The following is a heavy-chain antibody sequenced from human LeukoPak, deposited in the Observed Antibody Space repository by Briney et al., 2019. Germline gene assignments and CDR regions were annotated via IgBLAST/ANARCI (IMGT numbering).Heavy chain of an antibody. J-gene: IGHJ4*02. CDR3: ALSGYYYGSGSPPRAY. D-gene: IGHD3-10*01. CDR2: IYPGDSDT. CDR1: GYSFTSYW. V-gene: IGHV5-51*06. Sequence: GESLKISCKGSGYSFTSYWIGWVRQMPGKGLEWMGIIYPGDSDTRYSPSFQGQVTNSADKSIRPAYLQWSSLQASDTAMSYCALSGYYYGSGSPPRAYWGQGTLVTVSS.